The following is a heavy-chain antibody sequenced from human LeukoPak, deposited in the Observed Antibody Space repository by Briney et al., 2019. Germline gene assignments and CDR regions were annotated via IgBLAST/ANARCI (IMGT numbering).Heavy chain of an antibody. CDR1: GFTVSSNY. CDR2: IYSGGT. J-gene: IGHJ4*02. Sequence: GGSLRLSCAASGFTVSSNYMNWVRQAPGKGLEWVSLIYSGGTYYADSVKGRFTISRDNSKNTVYLQMNSLRAEDTAVYYCARGRKFFDYWGQGALVTVSS. V-gene: IGHV3-66*01. CDR3: ARGRKFFDY.